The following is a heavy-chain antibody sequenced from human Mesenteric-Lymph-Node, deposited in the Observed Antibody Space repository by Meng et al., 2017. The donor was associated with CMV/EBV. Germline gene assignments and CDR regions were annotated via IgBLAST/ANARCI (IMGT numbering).Heavy chain of an antibody. CDR1: GISFSTSGVG. CDR3: AHRRGSNWFDP. CDR2: IFWDDDT. V-gene: IGHV2-5*02. Sequence: CTFTGISFSTSGVGVGWIRQPPGKALEWFALIFWDDDTRYNPSLKNRLTITKDTSKSQVVLTMTNLDPVDTATYYCAHRRGSNWFDPWGQGTLVTVSS. D-gene: IGHD2-15*01. J-gene: IGHJ5*02.